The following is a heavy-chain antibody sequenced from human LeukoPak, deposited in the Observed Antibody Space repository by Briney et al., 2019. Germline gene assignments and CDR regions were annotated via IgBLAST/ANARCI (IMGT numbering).Heavy chain of an antibody. J-gene: IGHJ4*02. CDR1: GFTFSSYW. CDR2: IKQDGSEK. D-gene: IGHD3-22*01. CDR3: ARDDSSGYYHD. V-gene: IGHV3-7*01. Sequence: GGSLRLSCAASGFTFSSYWMSWVRQVPGKGLEWVANIKQDGSEKYYVDSVKGRFTISRDNAKNSLYLQMNSLRAEDTAVYYCARDDSSGYYHDWGQGTLVTVSS.